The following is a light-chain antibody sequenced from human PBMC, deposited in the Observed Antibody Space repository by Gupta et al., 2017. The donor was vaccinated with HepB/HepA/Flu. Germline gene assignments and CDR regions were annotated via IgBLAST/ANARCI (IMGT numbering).Light chain of an antibody. V-gene: IGLV1-51*02. Sequence: QSVLTQPPSVSAAVGQKVTISCSGSSSNIGNNYVSWYQQHPGTAPKLLNYERNKRPSGVPERFSGSKSGTSATLGSTGLQTGEEAGYYCGTMYNRRSGGVFGTGTKVTVL. CDR2: ERN. J-gene: IGLJ1*01. CDR3: GTMYNRRSGGV. CDR1: SSNIGNNY.